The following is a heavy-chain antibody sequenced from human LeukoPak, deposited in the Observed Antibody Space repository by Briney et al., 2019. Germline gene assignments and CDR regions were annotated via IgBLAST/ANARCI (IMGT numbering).Heavy chain of an antibody. J-gene: IGHJ4*02. CDR1: GYTFTGYY. D-gene: IGHD1-26*01. V-gene: IGHV1-18*01. Sequence: ASVKVSCKASGYTFTGYYMHWVRQAPGQGLEWMGWISTDNGKTNYAQKLQGRVTMTTDTSTSTAYMELRSLRSDDTAVYFCAARSGTYPYYFDYWGQGTLVTVSS. CDR3: AARSGTYPYYFDY. CDR2: ISTDNGKT.